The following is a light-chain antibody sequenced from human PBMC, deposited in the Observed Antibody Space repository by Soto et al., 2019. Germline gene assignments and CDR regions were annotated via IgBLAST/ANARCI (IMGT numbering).Light chain of an antibody. CDR2: SNN. J-gene: IGLJ3*02. V-gene: IGLV1-44*01. CDR3: AAWDDSLKGPV. CDR1: SSNFGSNS. Sequence: QSVLTQPPSASGTPGQRVTISCSGSSSNFGSNSVSWYQHLPGTAPRLLIYSNNQRPSGVPDRFSGSTSGTSASLAISGLQSEDEAEYYCAAWDDSLKGPVFGGGTKLTVL.